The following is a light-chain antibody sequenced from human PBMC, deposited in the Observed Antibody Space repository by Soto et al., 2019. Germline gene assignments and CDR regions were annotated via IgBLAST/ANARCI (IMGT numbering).Light chain of an antibody. Sequence: DIQMTQSPSSVSASVGDRVTITCRASQNILKYLNWYQQKPGKAPNLLISAAPNLQSGVPSRFSGSGSGTDFTLTISSLQPEDFATYYCQHSYTTPPWTFGQGTKVEIK. CDR1: QNILKY. V-gene: IGKV1-39*01. CDR2: AAP. J-gene: IGKJ1*01. CDR3: QHSYTTPPWT.